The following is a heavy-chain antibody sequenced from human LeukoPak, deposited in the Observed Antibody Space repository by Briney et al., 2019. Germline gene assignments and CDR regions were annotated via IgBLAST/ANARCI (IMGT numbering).Heavy chain of an antibody. CDR2: IWYDGSNK. CDR3: ARAVAQHPYGGNPH. J-gene: IGHJ4*02. CDR1: GFTFSSHG. Sequence: GGSLRLSCAASGFTFSSHGMHWVRQAPGKGLEWVAVIWYDGSNKYYADSVKGRFTISRDNSKNTLYLQMNSLRAEDTAVYYCARAVAQHPYGGNPHWGQGTLVTVSS. D-gene: IGHD4-23*01. V-gene: IGHV3-33*08.